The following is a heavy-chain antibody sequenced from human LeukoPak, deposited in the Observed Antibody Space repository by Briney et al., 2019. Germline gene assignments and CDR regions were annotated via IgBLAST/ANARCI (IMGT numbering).Heavy chain of an antibody. V-gene: IGHV3-7*05. CDR3: ARDSGGRDFDH. CDR1: GFTLSTYW. Sequence: PGGSLRLSCAASGFTLSTYWMAWFRQAPGKGPEWVTNIKKDGSEKYYVDSVKGRFTISRDNANNLLYLQMNSLRTEDTAVYFCARDSGGRDFDHWGQGALVTVS. CDR2: IKKDGSEK. D-gene: IGHD2-15*01. J-gene: IGHJ4*02.